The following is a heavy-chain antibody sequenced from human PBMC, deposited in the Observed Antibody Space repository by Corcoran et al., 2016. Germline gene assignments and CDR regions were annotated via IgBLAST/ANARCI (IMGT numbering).Heavy chain of an antibody. V-gene: IGHV1-69*06. CDR2: IIPIFGTA. Sequence: QVQRVQSGAEVRKPGSSGKVSCKASGGTCSSYAISWVRQAPGHGREWMGGIIPIFGTANYAQQFQGRVTMTADKSTSIAYMELSSLRSEYTAVYYGARGNRTSFDYWGQGTLVTVSS. CDR3: ARGNRTSFDY. J-gene: IGHJ4*02. CDR1: GGTCSSYA.